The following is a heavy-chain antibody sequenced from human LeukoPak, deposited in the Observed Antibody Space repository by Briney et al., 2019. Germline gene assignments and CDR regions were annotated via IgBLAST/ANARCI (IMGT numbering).Heavy chain of an antibody. V-gene: IGHV3-11*06. CDR1: GFTFSDYY. J-gene: IGHJ4*02. D-gene: IGHD3-10*01. CDR3: ARLWFGEHFDY. Sequence: GGSLRLSCAASGFTFSDYYMSWIRQAPGKGLEWVSYISSSSSYTNYADSVKGRFTISRDNAKNSLYLQMNSLRAEDTAVYCCARLWFGEHFDYWGQGTLVTVSS. CDR2: ISSSSSYT.